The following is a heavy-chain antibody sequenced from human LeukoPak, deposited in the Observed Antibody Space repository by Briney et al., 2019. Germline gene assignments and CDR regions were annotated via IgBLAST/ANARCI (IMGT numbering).Heavy chain of an antibody. J-gene: IGHJ4*02. V-gene: IGHV1-3*01. CDR1: GYTFTSYA. Sequence: ASVKVSCKASGYTFTSYAMHWVRQAPGQRLEWMGWINAGNGNTKYSQKFQGRVTITTDESTSTAYMELSSLRSEDTAVYYCAREGWNPPYYFDYWGQGTLVTVSS. CDR2: INAGNGNT. D-gene: IGHD1-1*01. CDR3: AREGWNPPYYFDY.